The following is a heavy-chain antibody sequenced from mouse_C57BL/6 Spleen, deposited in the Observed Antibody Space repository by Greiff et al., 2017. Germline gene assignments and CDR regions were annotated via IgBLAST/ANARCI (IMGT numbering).Heavy chain of an antibody. Sequence: EVQLVESEGGLVQPGSSMKLSCTASGFTFSDYYMAWVRQVPEKGLEWVANINYDGSSTYYLDSLKSRFIISRDNAKNILYLQMSSLKSEDTATYYCARVGYKDYFDYWGQGTTLTVSS. D-gene: IGHD1-3*01. CDR2: INYDGSST. V-gene: IGHV5-16*01. CDR1: GFTFSDYY. J-gene: IGHJ2*01. CDR3: ARVGYKDYFDY.